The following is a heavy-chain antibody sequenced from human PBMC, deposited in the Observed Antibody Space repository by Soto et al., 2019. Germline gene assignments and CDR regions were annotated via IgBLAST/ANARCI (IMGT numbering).Heavy chain of an antibody. J-gene: IGHJ4*02. CDR3: AREIKFVESSRWSHFDF. CDR1: GASVSNEIYY. Sequence: SETMSLTSNVSGASVSNEIYYWSWIRQPPGKGLEWLGYMGHRGTTTYDPSLKGRLTISIDTAKSQVSLKLTSVTAADTAVYYCAREIKFVESSRWSHFDFWGQGALVTVSS. CDR2: MGHRGTT. D-gene: IGHD6-19*01. V-gene: IGHV4-61*01.